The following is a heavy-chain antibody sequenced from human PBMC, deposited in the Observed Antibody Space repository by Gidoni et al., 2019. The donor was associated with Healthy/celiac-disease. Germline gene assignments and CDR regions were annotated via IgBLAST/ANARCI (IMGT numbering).Heavy chain of an antibody. J-gene: IGHJ4*02. CDR3: AKAPIVVVI. Sequence: EVQLLVSGVGLVHPGGSLILSCASSGFTFSSYAMSWVRQFPGKGLEWVSAISGSGGSTYYADSVKGRFTISRDNSKNTLYLQMNSLRAEDTAVYYCAKAPIVVVIWGQGTLVTVSS. D-gene: IGHD3-22*01. CDR2: ISGSGGST. V-gene: IGHV3-23*01. CDR1: GFTFSSYA.